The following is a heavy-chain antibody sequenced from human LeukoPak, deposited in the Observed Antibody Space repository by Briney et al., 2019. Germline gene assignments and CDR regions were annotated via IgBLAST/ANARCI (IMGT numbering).Heavy chain of an antibody. CDR2: IYHSGST. Sequence: PSGTLSLTRAVSSGSISSSNWWSWVRQPPGKGLDWIGEIYHSGSTNHNPSRNSRVTISVDKSKNQFSLKLSSVSAADTAVYYCARDAQLAAAGTCWFDPWGQGTLVTVSS. J-gene: IGHJ5*02. CDR1: SGSISSSNW. D-gene: IGHD6-13*01. V-gene: IGHV4-4*02. CDR3: ARDAQLAAAGTCWFDP.